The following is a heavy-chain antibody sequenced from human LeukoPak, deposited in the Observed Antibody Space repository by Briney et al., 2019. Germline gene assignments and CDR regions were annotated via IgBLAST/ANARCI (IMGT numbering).Heavy chain of an antibody. J-gene: IGHJ4*02. CDR1: GFTFSSYG. Sequence: GGSLRLSCAASGFTFSSYGMDWVRQAPGKGLEWVAFIRYDGGNTYYADSVKGRFTISRDNSNNALFLQMNSLRAEDTAVYYCAKVRTGHYFDYWGQGTLVTVSS. CDR3: AKVRTGHYFDY. V-gene: IGHV3-30*02. D-gene: IGHD1-1*01. CDR2: IRYDGGNT.